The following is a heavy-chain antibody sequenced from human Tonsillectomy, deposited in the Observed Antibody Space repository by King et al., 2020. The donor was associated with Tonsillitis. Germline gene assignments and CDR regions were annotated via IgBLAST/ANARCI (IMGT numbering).Heavy chain of an antibody. Sequence: EVQLVESGGGLVEPGGSLRLSCTASGFTFSGYSMNWVRQAPGKGPEWVSSRSPISDYIYYADPLKGRFTVSRDNAKNSLYLQMNSLGAEDTAVYYCARGNSGSYQRDDALDIWGRGTGVTVSA. V-gene: IGHV3-21*06. J-gene: IGHJ3*02. CDR2: RSPISDYI. D-gene: IGHD1-26*01. CDR3: ARGNSGSYQRDDALDI. CDR1: GFTFSGYS.